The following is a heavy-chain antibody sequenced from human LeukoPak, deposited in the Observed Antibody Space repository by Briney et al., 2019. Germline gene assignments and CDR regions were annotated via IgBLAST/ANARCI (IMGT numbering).Heavy chain of an antibody. D-gene: IGHD3-22*01. CDR2: ISSSSSYI. CDR1: GFTVSSNY. Sequence: PGGSLRLSCAASGFTVSSNYMSWVRQAPGKGLEWVSSISSSSSYIYYADSVKGRFTISRDNAKNSLYLQMNSLRAEDTAVYYCASTMIVVDTTDYWGQGTLVTVSS. J-gene: IGHJ4*02. V-gene: IGHV3-21*01. CDR3: ASTMIVVDTTDY.